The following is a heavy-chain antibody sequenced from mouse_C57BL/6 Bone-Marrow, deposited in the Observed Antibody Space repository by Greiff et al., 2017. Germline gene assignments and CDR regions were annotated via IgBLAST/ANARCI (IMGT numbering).Heavy chain of an antibody. CDR3: TIYFPTFDY. Sequence: EVQLVESGAELVRPGASVKLSCTASGFNIKDDYMHWVKQRPEQGLEWIGWIDPENGDTEYASKFQGKATITADTSSNTAYLQLSSLTSEDTAVYYCTIYFPTFDYWGQGTTLTVSS. CDR1: GFNIKDDY. D-gene: IGHD2-1*01. V-gene: IGHV14-4*01. J-gene: IGHJ2*01. CDR2: IDPENGDT.